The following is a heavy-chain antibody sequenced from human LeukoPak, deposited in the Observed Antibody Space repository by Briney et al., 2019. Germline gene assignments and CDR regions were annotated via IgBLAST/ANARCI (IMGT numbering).Heavy chain of an antibody. D-gene: IGHD6-13*01. J-gene: IGHJ4*02. CDR3: ARTQTSSLIDY. CDR1: GYSFTSCW. V-gene: IGHV5-10-1*01. Sequence: GESLKISCTGSGYSFTSCWISWLRQIPGKGLEWMGRIDPRDSYTNYSPSFQGHVTISADKSISTASLQWTSLKASDTAIYYCARTQTSSLIDYWGQGTLVTVSS. CDR2: IDPRDSYT.